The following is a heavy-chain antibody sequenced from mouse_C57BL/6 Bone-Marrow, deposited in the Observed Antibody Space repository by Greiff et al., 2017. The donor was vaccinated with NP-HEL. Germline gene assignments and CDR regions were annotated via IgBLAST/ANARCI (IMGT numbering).Heavy chain of an antibody. J-gene: IGHJ4*01. D-gene: IGHD2-1*01. CDR1: GYAFSSSW. V-gene: IGHV1-82*01. CDR2: IYPGDGDT. Sequence: VQLQQSGPELVKPGASVKISCKASGYAFSSSWMNWVKQRPGKGLEWIGRIYPGDGDTNYNGKFKGKATLTADKSSSTAYMQLSSLTSEDSAVDCCARGGYGNYPYARGYWGQGTSVTVSS. CDR3: ARGGYGNYPYARGY.